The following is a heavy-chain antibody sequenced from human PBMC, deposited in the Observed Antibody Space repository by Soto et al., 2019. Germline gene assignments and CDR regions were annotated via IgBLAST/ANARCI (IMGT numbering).Heavy chain of an antibody. D-gene: IGHD6-13*01. J-gene: IGHJ6*02. CDR2: IYPGDSDT. CDR1: GYSFTSYW. Sequence: GESLKISCKGSGYSFTSYWIGWVRQMPGKGLEWMGIIYPGDSDTRYSPSFQGQVTISADKSISTAYLQWSSLKASDTAMYYCARLGSISRDYYGMDVWGQGTTVTVSS. V-gene: IGHV5-51*01. CDR3: ARLGSISRDYYGMDV.